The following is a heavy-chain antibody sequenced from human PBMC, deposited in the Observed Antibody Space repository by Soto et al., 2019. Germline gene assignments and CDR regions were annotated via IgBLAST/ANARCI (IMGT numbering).Heavy chain of an antibody. D-gene: IGHD6-19*01. Sequence: PGGSLRLSCTASGFTFSTYSMNWVRQAPGKGLEWVSYISCGGSTTYHADSVKGRFTISRDNSKNSLYLQMNSLRTEDTALYYCAKDITGSGWYSLDYWGQGTLVTVS. CDR3: AKDITGSGWYSLDY. J-gene: IGHJ4*02. CDR1: GFTFSTYS. CDR2: ISCGGSTT. V-gene: IGHV3-43*01.